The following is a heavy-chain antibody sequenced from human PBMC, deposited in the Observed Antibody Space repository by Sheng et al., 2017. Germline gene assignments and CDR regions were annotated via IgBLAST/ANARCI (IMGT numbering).Heavy chain of an antibody. J-gene: IGHJ4*02. CDR2: ISYDGSNK. CDR1: GFTFSSYA. V-gene: IGHV3-30*01. Sequence: QVQLVESGGGVVQPGRSLRLSCAASGFTFSSYAMHWVRQAPGKGLEWVAVISYDGSNKYYADSVKGRFTISRDNSKNTLYLQMNSLRAEDTAVYYCASASIAADYAAPLQFDYWGQGTLVTVSS. D-gene: IGHD6-6*01. CDR3: ASASIAADYAAPLQFDY.